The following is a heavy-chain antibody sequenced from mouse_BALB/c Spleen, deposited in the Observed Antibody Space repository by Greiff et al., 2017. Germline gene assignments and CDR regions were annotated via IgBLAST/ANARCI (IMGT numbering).Heavy chain of an antibody. D-gene: IGHD2-3*01. CDR1: GYTFTSYY. J-gene: IGHJ4*01. Sequence: VQLQQSGAELVKPGASVKLSCKASGYTFTSYYMYWVKQRPGQGLEWIGEINPSNGGTNFNEKFKSKATLTVDKSSSTAYMQLSSLTSEDSAVYYCTRVGDGYPPGSMDYWGQGTSVTVSS. V-gene: IGHV1S81*02. CDR3: TRVGDGYPPGSMDY. CDR2: INPSNGGT.